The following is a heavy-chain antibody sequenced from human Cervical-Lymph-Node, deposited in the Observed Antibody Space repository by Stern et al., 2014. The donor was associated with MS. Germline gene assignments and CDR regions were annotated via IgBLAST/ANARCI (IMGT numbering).Heavy chain of an antibody. Sequence: EVQLVESGAEVNQPGESLKISCTASGCTFSIYWIGWVRQTPGKGLEWMGIIYPGDSNTRYSPSFQGQVTISADKSISTAYLQWSSLKASDTAMYYCAALVRGSYFYWGQGTLVTVSS. D-gene: IGHD1-26*01. CDR1: GCTFSIYW. J-gene: IGHJ4*02. V-gene: IGHV5-51*01. CDR3: AALVRGSYFY. CDR2: IYPGDSNT.